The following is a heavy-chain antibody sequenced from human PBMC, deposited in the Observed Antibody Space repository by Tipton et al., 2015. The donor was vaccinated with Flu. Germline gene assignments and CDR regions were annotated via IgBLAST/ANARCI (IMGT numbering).Heavy chain of an antibody. CDR2: IYPSGTT. CDR3: ARLSYYDVDLKNFYFDH. V-gene: IGHV4-39*01. Sequence: LVKPTETLSLTCAVSSGSIRSTNYFCAWIRQPPGKRLELIGSIYPSGTTYYNPSLKSRVTISVDTSKSQFSLMLRSVTAADTAVYYCARLSYYDVDLKNFYFDHWGQGALVTVSS. J-gene: IGHJ4*02. D-gene: IGHD3-10*02. CDR1: SGSIRSTNYF.